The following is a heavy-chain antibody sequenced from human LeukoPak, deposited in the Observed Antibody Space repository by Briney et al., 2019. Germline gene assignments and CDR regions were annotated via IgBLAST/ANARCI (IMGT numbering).Heavy chain of an antibody. CDR2: INPNSGGT. CDR3: ARGVVAAAGTVDY. J-gene: IGHJ4*02. Sequence: ASVKVSCKASGYTFTGYYMHWVRQAPGQGLEWMGWINPNSGGTNYAQKFQGRVTMTRDTSISTAYMELRSLRSDDTAVYYCARGVVAAAGTVDYWGQGTLVTVSS. V-gene: IGHV1-2*02. CDR1: GYTFTGYY. D-gene: IGHD6-13*01.